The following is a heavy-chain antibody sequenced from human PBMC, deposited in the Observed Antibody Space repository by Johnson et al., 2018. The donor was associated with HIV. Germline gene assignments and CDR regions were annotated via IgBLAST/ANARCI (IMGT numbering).Heavy chain of an antibody. V-gene: IGHV3-74*01. CDR2: IKSDGGST. J-gene: IGHJ3*02. Sequence: VQLVESGGGLVQPGGSLRLSCAVSGFSFRNYWMEWVRQAPGKGLVWVSRIKSDGGSTSYVDSVKGRFIIARVNTKNTLYLQMNSLRADDTAVYYCAREGPSERAGFDIWGQGTMVTVSS. CDR1: GFSFRNYW. CDR3: AREGPSERAGFDI.